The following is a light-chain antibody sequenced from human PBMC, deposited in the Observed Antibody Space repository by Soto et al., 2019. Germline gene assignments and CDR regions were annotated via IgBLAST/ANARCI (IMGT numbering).Light chain of an antibody. CDR2: GAS. V-gene: IGKV3-15*01. CDR1: QGLSSN. CDR3: QQYNNWPRT. J-gene: IGKJ1*01. Sequence: EIVMTQSPATLSVSPGERATLSCRASQGLSSNLAWYQQKPGQAPRLLIYGASTRATGIPARFSGSGYGTEFTLTISSLQSEDFAVYYCQQYNNWPRTFGQGTKVEIK.